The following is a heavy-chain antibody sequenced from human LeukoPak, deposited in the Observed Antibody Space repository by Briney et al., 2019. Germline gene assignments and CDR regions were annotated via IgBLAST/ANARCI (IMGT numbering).Heavy chain of an antibody. Sequence: ASVKVSCKASGYTFSSYYVHWVRQAPGQGLEWMGMIIPSDGFTSYAQKFQGRVTMTRDMSTSTVYMELRSLRSDDTAVYYCAREEYDSSGYYYVRIWGQGTLVTVSS. D-gene: IGHD3-22*01. CDR2: IIPSDGFT. CDR3: AREEYDSSGYYYVRI. V-gene: IGHV1-46*01. CDR1: GYTFSSYY. J-gene: IGHJ4*02.